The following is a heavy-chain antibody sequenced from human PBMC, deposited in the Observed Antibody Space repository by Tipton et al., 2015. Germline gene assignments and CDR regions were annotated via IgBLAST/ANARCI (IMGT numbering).Heavy chain of an antibody. J-gene: IGHJ3*01. CDR3: VRPANHGFDV. CDR1: GGSFSGYY. CDR2: LYYNDNI. V-gene: IGHV4-34*01. Sequence: TLSLTCAVYGGSFSGYYWGWIRQPPGKGLEWIVSLYYNDNIYYNPSLQSRVAMSADTSRNQFSLNLTSVTAADTSVYYCVRPANHGFDVWGQGTMVTVSS.